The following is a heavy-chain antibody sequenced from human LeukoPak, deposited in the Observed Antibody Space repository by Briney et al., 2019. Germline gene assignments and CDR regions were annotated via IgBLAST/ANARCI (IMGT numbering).Heavy chain of an antibody. J-gene: IGHJ4*02. CDR3: AGGEEEAVSGYAFGS. D-gene: IGHD6-19*01. CDR2: TYYRSKWYN. V-gene: IGHV6-1*01. Sequence: SQTLSLTCAISGDSVSSNSAAWNWIRQSPSRGLEWLGRTYYRSKWYNDYAVSVKSRISINPDTSKNQFSLQLNSVTPEDTAVYYCAGGEEEAVSGYAFGSWGQGILVTVSS. CDR1: GDSVSSNSAA.